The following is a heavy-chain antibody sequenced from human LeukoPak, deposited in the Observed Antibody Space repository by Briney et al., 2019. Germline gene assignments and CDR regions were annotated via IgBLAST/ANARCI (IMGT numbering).Heavy chain of an antibody. Sequence: SETLSLTCALPRGSISTNINDWGWIRQPPGKGLEWIGIIQFSGTTYYNPSLRSRVTMSIYTSKKYFSLMLTSVTATDTAFYYSARRSALGAYSGFHYWGQGTQVAVSS. D-gene: IGHD4/OR15-4a*01. V-gene: IGHV4-39*02. J-gene: IGHJ4*02. CDR3: ARRSALGAYSGFHY. CDR2: IQFSGTT. CDR1: RGSISTNIND.